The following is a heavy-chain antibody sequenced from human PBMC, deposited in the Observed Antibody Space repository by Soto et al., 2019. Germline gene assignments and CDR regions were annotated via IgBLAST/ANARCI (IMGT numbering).Heavy chain of an antibody. Sequence: LRLSCDASLLTFSRYCRRWVRQAPGKGLEWVAVISYDGSNKYYADSVKGRFTISRDNSKNTLYLQMNSLRAEDTAVYYCAKERVQLWSNVFDYWGQGTLVPVSS. CDR2: ISYDGSNK. CDR3: AKERVQLWSNVFDY. V-gene: IGHV3-30*18. D-gene: IGHD5-18*01. CDR1: LLTFSRYC. J-gene: IGHJ4*02.